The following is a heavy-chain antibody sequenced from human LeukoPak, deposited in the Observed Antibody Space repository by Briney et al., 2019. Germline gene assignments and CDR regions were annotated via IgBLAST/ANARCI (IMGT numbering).Heavy chain of an antibody. CDR1: GFAFSYYA. Sequence: GGSLRLSCAASGFAFSYYAMSWVRQAPGKGLEWVSGISGTGSSTYYADSVKGRFTISRDNSKNTLYLQMNSLRAEDTAVYYCARREGSYGYVRFDYWGQGTLVTVSS. CDR3: ARREGSYGYVRFDY. D-gene: IGHD5-18*01. J-gene: IGHJ4*02. CDR2: ISGTGSST. V-gene: IGHV3-23*01.